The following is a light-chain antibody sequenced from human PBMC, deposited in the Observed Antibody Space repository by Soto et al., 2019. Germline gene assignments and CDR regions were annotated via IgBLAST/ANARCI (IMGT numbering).Light chain of an antibody. Sequence: EIVLTQSPGTLSLSPGERVTLSCRASQSVSSSLAWYQQRPGQAPRLLIYGASTRAAGIPDRFSGSGSGTDFTLTITRLEPEDSAVYFCQQYTGPPTTFGQGTRLEIK. CDR2: GAS. CDR1: QSVSSS. J-gene: IGKJ5*01. V-gene: IGKV3-20*01. CDR3: QQYTGPPTT.